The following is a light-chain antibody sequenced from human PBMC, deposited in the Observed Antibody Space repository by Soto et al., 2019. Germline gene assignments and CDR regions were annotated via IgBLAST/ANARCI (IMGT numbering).Light chain of an antibody. CDR2: KDS. Sequence: SYELTQPPSVSVSPGQTARITCSGDALPKQYAYWYQQKPGQAPVLVIYKDSGRPSGIPERFSGSSSGTTVTLTISGVQAEDEADYYCQSADSSGGFRGVFGDGTKSPS. J-gene: IGLJ1*01. CDR3: QSADSSGGFRGV. CDR1: ALPKQY. V-gene: IGLV3-25*02.